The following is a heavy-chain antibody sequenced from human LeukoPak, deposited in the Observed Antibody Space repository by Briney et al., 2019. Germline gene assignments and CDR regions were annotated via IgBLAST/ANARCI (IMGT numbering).Heavy chain of an antibody. J-gene: IGHJ5*02. V-gene: IGHV3-30*02. D-gene: IGHD4-23*01. CDR2: IRYDGSNK. Sequence: GGSLRLSCAASGFTFSSYGMHWVRQAPGKGLEWVAFIRYDGSNKYYADSVKGRFTISRDNSKNTLYLQMNSLRAEDTAVYYCARVHYGGNSGWFDPWGQGTLVTVSS. CDR1: GFTFSSYG. CDR3: ARVHYGGNSGWFDP.